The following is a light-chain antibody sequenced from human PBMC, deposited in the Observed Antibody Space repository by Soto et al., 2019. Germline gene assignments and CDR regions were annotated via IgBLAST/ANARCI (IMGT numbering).Light chain of an antibody. J-gene: IGKJ4*01. CDR3: QQYNSYSPLT. Sequence: DIQITQSPSTLSASVGDRVTITCRASQSIGDSLAWYQQKPGKAPNLLIYKASRLETGVPSRFSGSGSGTEFTLTISFLQPDDFATYYCQQYNSYSPLTFGGGTKV. CDR1: QSIGDS. CDR2: KAS. V-gene: IGKV1-5*03.